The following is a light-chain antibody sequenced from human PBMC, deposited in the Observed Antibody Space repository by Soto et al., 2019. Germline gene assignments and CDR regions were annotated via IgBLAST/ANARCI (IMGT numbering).Light chain of an antibody. V-gene: IGKV1-5*01. CDR1: QSINTW. CDR2: DAS. Sequence: DIQRTHSRSSLSASVKDRVTITCRASQSINTWLAWYQQKPGKAPKLLIYDASSLEGGVPSRFSGSGSGTEFTLTISSLQPDDFATYYCQHYNAYSEAFGQGTRVETK. CDR3: QHYNAYSEA. J-gene: IGKJ5*01.